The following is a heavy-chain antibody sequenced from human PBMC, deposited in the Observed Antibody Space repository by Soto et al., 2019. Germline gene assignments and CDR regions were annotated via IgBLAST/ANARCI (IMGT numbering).Heavy chain of an antibody. J-gene: IGHJ6*02. CDR1: GDSVSSNSAA. CDR2: TYYRSKWYN. V-gene: IGHV6-1*01. CDR3: ARDPAILTGFQKDKYYYYGMDV. Sequence: SQTLSLTCAISGDSVSSNSAAWNWIRQSPSRGLEWLGRTYYRSKWYNDYAVSVKSRITINPDTSKNQFSLQLNSVTPEDTAVYYCARDPAILTGFQKDKYYYYGMDVWGQGTTVTVSS. D-gene: IGHD3-9*01.